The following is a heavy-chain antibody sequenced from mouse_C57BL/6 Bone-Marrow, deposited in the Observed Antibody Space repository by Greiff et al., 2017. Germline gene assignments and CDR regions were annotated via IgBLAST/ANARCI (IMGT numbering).Heavy chain of an antibody. Sequence: DVHLVESGGDLVKPGGSLKLSCAASGFTFSSYGMSWVRQTPDKRLEWVATISSGGSYTYYPDSVKGRFTISRYNAKNTLYLQMSSLKSEDTAMYYCARAYYYGSWFAYWGQGTLVTVSA. CDR2: ISSGGSYT. J-gene: IGHJ3*01. CDR3: ARAYYYGSWFAY. D-gene: IGHD1-1*01. CDR1: GFTFSSYG. V-gene: IGHV5-6*01.